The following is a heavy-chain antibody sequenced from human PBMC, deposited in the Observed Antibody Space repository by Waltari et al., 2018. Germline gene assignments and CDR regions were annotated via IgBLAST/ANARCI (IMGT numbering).Heavy chain of an antibody. J-gene: IGHJ6*02. CDR3: ARWDYYYYGMDV. Sequence: QVQLVQSGAEVKKPGASVKVSCKASGYTFTSYAMHWVRQAPGQRLEWMGWINAGNGNTKYAQKFQGRVTITRDTSASTAYMELSSLRSEDTAVYYCARWDYYYYGMDVWGQGTTVIVSS. CDR1: GYTFTSYA. V-gene: IGHV1-3*01. CDR2: INAGNGNT.